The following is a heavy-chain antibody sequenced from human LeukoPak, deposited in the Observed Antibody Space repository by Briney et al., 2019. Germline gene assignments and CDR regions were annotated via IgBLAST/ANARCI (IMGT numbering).Heavy chain of an antibody. J-gene: IGHJ6*03. V-gene: IGHV3-30*02. CDR2: IRYDGSNK. D-gene: IGHD2-8*01. CDR3: AKGSKAVHCTRYHYMDV. Sequence: GGSLRLSCAASGFTFSSYDIHWVRQAPGKGLEWVAFIRYDGSNKYYADSVRGRFTISRDNSKNTLYLHMNSLRAEDTAVYFCAKGSKAVHCTRYHYMDVWGKGTTVTISS. CDR1: GFTFSSYD.